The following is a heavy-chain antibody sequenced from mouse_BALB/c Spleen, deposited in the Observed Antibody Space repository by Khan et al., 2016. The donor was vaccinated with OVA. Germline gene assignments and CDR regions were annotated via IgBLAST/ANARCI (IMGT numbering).Heavy chain of an antibody. CDR3: ARDGSRYNYAMDY. D-gene: IGHD2-3*01. Sequence: EVELVESGPGLVKSSQSLSLTCTVTGYSITSDYAWNWIRQFPGNKLEWMGYISYSGSTNYNPALKSRISITRDTSKNQFFLQLNSVTTEDTATYYCARDGSRYNYAMDYWGQGTSETVSS. CDR2: ISYSGST. J-gene: IGHJ4*01. V-gene: IGHV3-2*02. CDR1: GYSITSDYA.